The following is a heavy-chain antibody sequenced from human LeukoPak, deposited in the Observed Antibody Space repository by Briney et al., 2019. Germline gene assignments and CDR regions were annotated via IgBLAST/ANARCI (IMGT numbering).Heavy chain of an antibody. V-gene: IGHV1-69*04. CDR1: GGTFSSYA. CDR3: ARSYCSGGSCQGSYFDY. J-gene: IGHJ4*02. CDR2: IIPILGIA. Sequence: SVKVSCKASGGTFSSYAISWVRQAPGQGLEWMGRIIPILGIANYAQKFQGRVTITADKSTSTAYMELSSLRSEDTAVYYCARSYCSGGSCQGSYFDYWGQGTLVTVSS. D-gene: IGHD2-15*01.